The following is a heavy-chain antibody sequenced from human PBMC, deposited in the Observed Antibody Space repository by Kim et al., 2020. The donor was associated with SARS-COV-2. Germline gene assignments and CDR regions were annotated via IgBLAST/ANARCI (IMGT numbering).Heavy chain of an antibody. D-gene: IGHD1-26*01. CDR3: ARHSGSYLFDY. V-gene: IGHV1-46*01. Sequence: TSYAQKFQGRVTMTRDTSTSTVYMELSSLRSEDTAVYYCARHSGSYLFDYWGQGTLVTVSS. CDR2: T. J-gene: IGHJ4*02.